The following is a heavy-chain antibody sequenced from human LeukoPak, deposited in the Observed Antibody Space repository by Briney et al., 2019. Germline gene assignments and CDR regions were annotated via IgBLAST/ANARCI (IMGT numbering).Heavy chain of an antibody. CDR1: GYTFTTYA. CDR2: INPTSGVT. D-gene: IGHD6-19*01. J-gene: IGHJ4*02. CDR3: ARDFGDSAVGYSSGWFYY. V-gene: IGHV1-2*02. Sequence: ASVKVSCKASGYTFTTYAMNWVRQAPGQGLEWMGWINPTSGVTFYAQKFHGRVTLTRDTSISTAYMELSRLRSDDTAVYYCARDFGDSAVGYSSGWFYYWGQGTLVTVSS.